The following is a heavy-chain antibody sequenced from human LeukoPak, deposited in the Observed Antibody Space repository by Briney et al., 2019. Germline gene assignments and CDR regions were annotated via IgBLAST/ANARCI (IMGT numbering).Heavy chain of an antibody. CDR2: IYPGDSDS. V-gene: IGHV5-51*01. J-gene: IGHJ4*02. D-gene: IGHD3-22*01. Sequence: GEALKISFQGSGYRLSSLWIAWVPQMPGKGLEWMVIIYPGDSDSRYSPSFRGQVTISADKSLSTAYLQWSGLKASDTAMYYCARQAIEGAKKSNFDYWGRGTLVTVS. CDR1: GYRLSSLW. CDR3: ARQAIEGAKKSNFDY.